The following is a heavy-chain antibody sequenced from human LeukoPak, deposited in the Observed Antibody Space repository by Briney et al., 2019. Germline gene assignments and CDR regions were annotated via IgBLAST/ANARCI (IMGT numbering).Heavy chain of an antibody. CDR2: KYYSGRT. J-gene: IGHJ3*02. V-gene: IGHV4-59*01. D-gene: IGHD5-18*01. CDR3: ARGGYTYGFDAFDI. CDR1: GGSISSYY. Sequence: SSETLSLTCTVSGGSISSYYWSWIRQPPGKGLEWIGYKYYSGRTNYNPSLKSRVTISVDTPKNQFSLKLSSVTAADTPVYYCARGGYTYGFDAFDIWGQGTMVTVSS.